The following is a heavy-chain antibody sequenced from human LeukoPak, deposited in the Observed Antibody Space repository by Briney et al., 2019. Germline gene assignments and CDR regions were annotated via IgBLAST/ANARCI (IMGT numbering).Heavy chain of an antibody. D-gene: IGHD1-26*01. CDR3: ARESGDGAGLYYFDY. V-gene: IGHV4-39*07. CDR2: IYYSGST. Sequence: SETLSLTCTVSGVSISSSSYYWGWIRQPPGKGLEWIGSIYYSGSTYYNPSLKSRVTISVDTSKNQFSLKLSSVTAADTAVYYCARESGDGAGLYYFDYWGQGTLVTVSS. J-gene: IGHJ4*02. CDR1: GVSISSSSYY.